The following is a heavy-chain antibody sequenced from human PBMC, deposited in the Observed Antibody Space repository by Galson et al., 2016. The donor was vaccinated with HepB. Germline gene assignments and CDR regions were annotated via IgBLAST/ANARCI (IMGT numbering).Heavy chain of an antibody. V-gene: IGHV3-9*01. J-gene: IGHJ4*02. CDR3: AKAQYGSGTFLAIDY. D-gene: IGHD3-10*01. CDR1: GLTFDDYT. CDR2: ISCTSPFI. Sequence: SLRLSCAAFGLTFDDYTMHWVRHPPGKGLEWVSGISCTSPFIGYSHSVRGRFTISRDNAKNPLYLQMNSLRSEDTALYYCAKAQYGSGTFLAIDYWGQGTLVTVSS.